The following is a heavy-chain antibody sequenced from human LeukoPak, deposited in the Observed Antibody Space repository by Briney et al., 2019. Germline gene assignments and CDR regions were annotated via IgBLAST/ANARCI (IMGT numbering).Heavy chain of an antibody. V-gene: IGHV3-23*01. CDR1: GFTFSSYA. CDR3: AKVHVGVTKGHWYFDV. D-gene: IGHD2-21*02. CDR2: ISGSGGST. Sequence: GGSLRLSCAASGFTFSSYAMTWVRQAPGKGLEWVSTISGSGGSTYYGDSVRGRFTISRNHSKKTLYLQMNSLRAEDTAIYYCAKVHVGVTKGHWYFDVWGRGTLVSVSS. J-gene: IGHJ2*01.